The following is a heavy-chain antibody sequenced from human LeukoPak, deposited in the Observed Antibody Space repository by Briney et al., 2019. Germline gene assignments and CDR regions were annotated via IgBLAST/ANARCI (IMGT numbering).Heavy chain of an antibody. CDR1: GFTFSSYA. Sequence: PGGSLRLSCAASGFTFSSYAMSWAPQAPGKGLEWASAISGSGGSTYYADSVKGRFTISRDNSKNTLYLQMNSLRAEDTAVYYCAKDSGLSDPYYYDSSGYYDYDYWGQGTLVTVSS. CDR3: AKDSGLSDPYYYDSSGYYDYDY. J-gene: IGHJ4*02. CDR2: ISGSGGST. D-gene: IGHD3-22*01. V-gene: IGHV3-23*01.